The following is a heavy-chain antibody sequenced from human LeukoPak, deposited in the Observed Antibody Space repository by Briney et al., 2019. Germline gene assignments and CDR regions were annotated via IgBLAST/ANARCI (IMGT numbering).Heavy chain of an antibody. CDR1: GFTFSSYD. Sequence: PGGSLRLSCAASGFTFSSYDMHWVRQAPGKGLEWVSGISWHSDIIGYADSVKGRFTISRDNAKNTLFLQLNSLRVEDTAVYYCGRGNYYGVDIWGQGTTVTVSS. CDR2: ISWHSDII. CDR3: GRGNYYGVDI. V-gene: IGHV3-9*01. J-gene: IGHJ6*02.